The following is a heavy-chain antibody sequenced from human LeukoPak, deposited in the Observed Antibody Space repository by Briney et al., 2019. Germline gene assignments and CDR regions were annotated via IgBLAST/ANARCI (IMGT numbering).Heavy chain of an antibody. CDR3: ARLYGSKTGYFDY. D-gene: IGHD4-23*01. CDR2: IWYDGSQK. CDR1: GFTFSSHG. V-gene: IGHV3-33*01. Sequence: GGSLRLSCGASGFTFSSHGMHWVRQAPGKGLEWVAAIWYDGSQKYYAGSVKGRFTISRDNLENTGDLQMNSLRAEDTAVYYCARLYGSKTGYFDYWGPGTLVTVSS. J-gene: IGHJ4*02.